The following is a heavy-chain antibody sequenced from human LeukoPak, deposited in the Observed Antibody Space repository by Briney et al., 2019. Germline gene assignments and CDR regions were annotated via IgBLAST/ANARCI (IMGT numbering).Heavy chain of an antibody. V-gene: IGHV3-23*01. CDR3: AKSGLNRFDY. CDR1: GFTFSSHS. Sequence: GGSLRLSCAASGFTFSSHSMNWVRQAPGKGLEWVSHISGSGGRTYYADSVKGRFTISRDNSKNTLFLQMNSLRADDTAIYYCAKSGLNRFDYWGQGTLVTVSS. J-gene: IGHJ4*02. CDR2: ISGSGGRT. D-gene: IGHD2-15*01.